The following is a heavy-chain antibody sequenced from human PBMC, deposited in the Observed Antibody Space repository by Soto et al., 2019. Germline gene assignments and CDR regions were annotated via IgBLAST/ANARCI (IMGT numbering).Heavy chain of an antibody. D-gene: IGHD3-3*02. J-gene: IGHJ6*02. V-gene: IGHV3-48*03. CDR1: GFTFSSFE. Sequence: VGSLRLSCAASGFTFSSFEMNWVRQAPGKGLEWVSYISSGGNTIYYADSVKGRFTISRDNAQNSLYLQMNSLRAEDTAVYYCARLHFDYYYGMDVWGQGTTVTVSS. CDR3: ARLHFDYYYGMDV. CDR2: ISSGGNTI.